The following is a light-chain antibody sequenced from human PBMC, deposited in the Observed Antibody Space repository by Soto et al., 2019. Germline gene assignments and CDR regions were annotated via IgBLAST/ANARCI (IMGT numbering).Light chain of an antibody. V-gene: IGKV1-39*01. J-gene: IGKJ4*01. CDR3: QQSYNNPLT. Sequence: DIQMTQSPASLAASLGDRVTITCWASQSISSYLNWYRQKPGKAPELLIYTASSLQSGVPSRFSGSGSGTDFTLTISSLQREDFATYYCQQSYNNPLTFGGGTKVDIK. CDR1: QSISSY. CDR2: TAS.